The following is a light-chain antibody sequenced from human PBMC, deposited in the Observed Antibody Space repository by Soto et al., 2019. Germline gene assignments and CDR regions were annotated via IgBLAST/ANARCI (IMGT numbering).Light chain of an antibody. CDR1: SSNIGAIYG. V-gene: IGLV1-40*01. Sequence: QSALTQPPSVSGAPGQRVTIPYTGSSSNIGAIYGVHWYQQLPGTAPKLLIYVNTNRPSGVPDRFSASKSGTSASLAITGLQAEDEADYYCQSYDDSLSAFVFGTGTKVTVL. J-gene: IGLJ1*01. CDR3: QSYDDSLSAFV. CDR2: VNT.